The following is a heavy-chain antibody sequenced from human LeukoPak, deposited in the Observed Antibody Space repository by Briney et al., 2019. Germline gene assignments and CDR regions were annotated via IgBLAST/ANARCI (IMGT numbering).Heavy chain of an antibody. Sequence: ASVKVSCKASGYTFTSYYMHWVRQAPGQGLEWMGIINPSGGSTSYAQKFQGRVTMTRDTSTSTVYMELSSLRSEDTAVYYCARPWYDRSGYYPVEYFQHWGQGTLVTVSS. CDR2: INPSGGST. CDR1: GYTFTSYY. D-gene: IGHD3-22*01. CDR3: ARPWYDRSGYYPVEYFQH. V-gene: IGHV1-46*01. J-gene: IGHJ1*01.